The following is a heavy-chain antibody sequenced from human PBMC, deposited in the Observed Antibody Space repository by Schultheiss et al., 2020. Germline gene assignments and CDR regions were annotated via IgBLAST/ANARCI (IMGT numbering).Heavy chain of an antibody. CDR2: IYYSGST. Sequence: SETLSLTCTVSGGSISSSSYYWGWIRQPPGKGLEWIGSIYYSGSTYYNPSLKSRVTISVDTSKNQFSLKLSSVTAADTAVYYCARGVEQWLGRDPCLFDYWGQGTLVTVSS. CDR1: GGSISSSSYY. CDR3: ARGVEQWLGRDPCLFDY. D-gene: IGHD6-19*01. V-gene: IGHV4-39*07. J-gene: IGHJ4*02.